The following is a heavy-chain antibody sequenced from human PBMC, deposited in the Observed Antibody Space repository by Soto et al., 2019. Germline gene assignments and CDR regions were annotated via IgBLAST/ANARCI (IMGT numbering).Heavy chain of an antibody. V-gene: IGHV4-4*02. CDR1: GGSFTRNNW. J-gene: IGHJ4*02. Sequence: SETLSLTCAVSGGSFTRNNWWTWVRQPPGQGLEWIGEIYRTGSTNYNPSLKSRVTISLDKSENQFSLKVTSLTAADTAVYYCASRDPGTSVDYWGQGTLATVSS. CDR3: ASRDPGTSVDY. D-gene: IGHD1-7*01. CDR2: IYRTGST.